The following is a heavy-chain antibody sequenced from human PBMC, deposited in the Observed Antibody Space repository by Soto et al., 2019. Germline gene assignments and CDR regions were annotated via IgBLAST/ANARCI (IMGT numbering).Heavy chain of an antibody. CDR1: GFIFSNYV. CDR3: AKYIDFWSGYPSTYYYYGMDV. Sequence: GGSLRLSCAASGFIFSNYVMHWVRQAPGKGLEWVAVISYDGNSKHYADSVKGRFTISRDNSKSTLYVQMNSLRAEDTAVYYCAKYIDFWSGYPSTYYYYGMDVWGQGTTVTVSS. J-gene: IGHJ6*02. D-gene: IGHD3-3*01. V-gene: IGHV3-30-3*02. CDR2: ISYDGNSK.